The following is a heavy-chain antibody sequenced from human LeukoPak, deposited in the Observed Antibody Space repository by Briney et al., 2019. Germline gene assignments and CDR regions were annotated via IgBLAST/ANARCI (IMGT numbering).Heavy chain of an antibody. V-gene: IGHV3-64*01. CDR3: ARDPHGDYYYYYYMDV. CDR2: ISSNGGST. Sequence: GGSLRLSCAASGFTFSSYAMHWVRQAPGKGLEYVSAISSNGGSTYYANSVKGRFTISRDNSKNTLYLQMGSLRAEDMAVYYCARDPHGDYYYYYYMDVWGKGTTVTVSS. CDR1: GFTFSSYA. J-gene: IGHJ6*03. D-gene: IGHD4-17*01.